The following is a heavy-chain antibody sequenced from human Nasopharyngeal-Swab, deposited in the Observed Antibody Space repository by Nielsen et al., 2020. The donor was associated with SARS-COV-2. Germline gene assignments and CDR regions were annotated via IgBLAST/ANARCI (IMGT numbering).Heavy chain of an antibody. CDR1: GFTFSSYG. J-gene: IGHJ5*02. D-gene: IGHD1-26*01. Sequence: GESLKISCAASGFTFSSYGMHWVRQAPGKGLEWVAFIRYDGSNKYYADSVKGRFTISRDNSKNTLYLQMNSLRAEDTAVYYCAKDPSYSYDWFDPWGQGTLVTVSS. V-gene: IGHV3-30*02. CDR2: IRYDGSNK. CDR3: AKDPSYSYDWFDP.